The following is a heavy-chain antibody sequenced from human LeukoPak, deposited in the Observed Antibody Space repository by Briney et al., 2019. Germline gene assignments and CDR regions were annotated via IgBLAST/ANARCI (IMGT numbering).Heavy chain of an antibody. V-gene: IGHV4-34*01. CDR3: ARGRHDITMIVVVMTSVSYYLDV. CDR1: GGSFSGYH. CDR2: INPSGST. D-gene: IGHD3-22*01. Sequence: PSETLSLTCAVYGGSFSGYHWTWIRQSSGKGLEWIGDINPSGSTYYNPSLKSRLTISVDTSKNQFSLKLRSVTAADTAVYYCARGRHDITMIVVVMTSVSYYLDVWGKGTTVTVS. J-gene: IGHJ6*03.